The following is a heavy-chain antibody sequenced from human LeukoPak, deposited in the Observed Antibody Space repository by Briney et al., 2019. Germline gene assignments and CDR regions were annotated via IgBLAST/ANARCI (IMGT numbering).Heavy chain of an antibody. V-gene: IGHV3-30-3*01. CDR3: ARGGQGYDLNWFDP. CDR2: ISYDGSNK. CDR1: GFTFSSYT. D-gene: IGHD3-3*01. Sequence: PGGSLRLSCAASGFTFSSYTIHWVRQAPGKGLEWVTIISYDGSNKYYADSVKGRFTISRDNSKNTLYLQMNSLRAEDTAVYYRARGGQGYDLNWFDPWGQGTLVTVSS. J-gene: IGHJ5*02.